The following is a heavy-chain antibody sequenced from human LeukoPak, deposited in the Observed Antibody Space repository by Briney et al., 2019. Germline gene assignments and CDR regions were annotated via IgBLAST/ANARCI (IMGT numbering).Heavy chain of an antibody. D-gene: IGHD3-22*01. V-gene: IGHV1-69*13. CDR1: GGTFSSYA. Sequence: SVKVSCKASGGTFSSYAISWVRQAPGQGLEWMGGIIPIFGTANYAQKFQGRVTITADESTSTAYMELSSLRSEDTAVYYCARDDYTYYYDSSGYYRSLDIWGQGTMVTVSS. CDR3: ARDDYTYYYDSSGYYRSLDI. J-gene: IGHJ3*02. CDR2: IIPIFGTA.